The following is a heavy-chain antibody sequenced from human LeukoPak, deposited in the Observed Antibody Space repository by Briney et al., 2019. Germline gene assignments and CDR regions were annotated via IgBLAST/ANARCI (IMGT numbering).Heavy chain of an antibody. Sequence: SETLSLTCSVSGHSITTGYFWAWIRQRPGKGLEWIASVSHSGTTHYNPPLKSRVTIALDTSRNQLSLQLSSVTAADTAVYYCVTDVLLCGGSICNFFHPWGQGTLVTVSS. V-gene: IGHV4-38-2*02. D-gene: IGHD2-15*01. CDR3: VTDVLLCGGSICNFFHP. CDR2: VSHSGTT. J-gene: IGHJ5*01. CDR1: GHSITTGYF.